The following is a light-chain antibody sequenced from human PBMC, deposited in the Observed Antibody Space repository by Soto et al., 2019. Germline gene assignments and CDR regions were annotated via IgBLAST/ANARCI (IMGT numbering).Light chain of an antibody. Sequence: DLQLTQSPSFLSASFGDRVTITFRASQGIGSYLAWYQQKPGKAPRLLIYAASTLQSGVPSRFSGSGSGTEFTLTISSLQPDDFATYYCQQYNSFWTFGQGTKVDNK. J-gene: IGKJ1*01. CDR1: QGIGSY. CDR2: AAS. CDR3: QQYNSFWT. V-gene: IGKV1-9*01.